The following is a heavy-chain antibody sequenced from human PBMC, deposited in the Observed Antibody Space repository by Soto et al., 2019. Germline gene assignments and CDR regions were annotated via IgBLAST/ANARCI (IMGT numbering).Heavy chain of an antibody. J-gene: IGHJ5*02. CDR2: IWYDGSNK. Sequence: GGSLRLSCAASGFTFSSYGMHWVRQAPGKGLEWVAVIWYDGSNKYYADSVKGRFTISRDKSTNTLYLQMNSLRAEDTAVYYCARESITMVRGVPFDPWGQGTLVTVSS. V-gene: IGHV3-33*01. D-gene: IGHD3-10*01. CDR1: GFTFSSYG. CDR3: ARESITMVRGVPFDP.